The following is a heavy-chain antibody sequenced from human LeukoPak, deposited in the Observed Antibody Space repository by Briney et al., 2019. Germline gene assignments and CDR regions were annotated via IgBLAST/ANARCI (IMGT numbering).Heavy chain of an antibody. D-gene: IGHD5-12*01. J-gene: IGHJ4*02. CDR1: GFTFSDYY. CDR3: AREPQSWRYSGYEGYFDC. CDR2: ISSSGSTI. Sequence: GGSLRFSGAASGFTFSDYYMSWIRQAPGKGLEWVLYISSSGSTIYYADSVKGRFTISRDNAKNSLYLQMNSLRAEDTAVYYCAREPQSWRYSGYEGYFDCWGQGTLVTVSS. V-gene: IGHV3-11*01.